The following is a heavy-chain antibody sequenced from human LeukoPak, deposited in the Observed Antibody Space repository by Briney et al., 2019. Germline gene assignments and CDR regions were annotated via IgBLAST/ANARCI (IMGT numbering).Heavy chain of an antibody. CDR2: IYSGGST. J-gene: IGHJ4*02. V-gene: IGHV3-66*04. CDR1: GFTVSSDY. CDR3: ARHDYLES. Sequence: GGSLRLSCAASGFTVSSDYISWVRQAPGKGLEWVSLIYSGGSTYCADPVNGRFTVSRDTSKNTVYLQMNSLRAEDTAVYYCARHDYLESWGQGTLVTVSS.